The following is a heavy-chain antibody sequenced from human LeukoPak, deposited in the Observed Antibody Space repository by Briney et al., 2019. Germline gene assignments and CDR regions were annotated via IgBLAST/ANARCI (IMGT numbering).Heavy chain of an antibody. D-gene: IGHD2-15*01. CDR1: GFTFSSYA. V-gene: IGHV3-23*01. Sequence: GGSLRLSCAASGFTFSSYAMSWVRQAPGKGPEWVSGIDTSGHSTYYADSVKGRFTISRDNSKSTLCLQMNSLRAEDTAVYYCAKQLGYCSDGSCYFPYWGQGTLVTVSS. CDR3: AKQLGYCSDGSCYFPY. CDR2: IDTSGHST. J-gene: IGHJ4*02.